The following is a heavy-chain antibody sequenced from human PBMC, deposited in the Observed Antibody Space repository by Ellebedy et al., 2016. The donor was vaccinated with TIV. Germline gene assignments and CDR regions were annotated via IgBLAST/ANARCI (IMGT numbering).Heavy chain of an antibody. CDR1: GFAFSNYW. Sequence: GGSLRLXXAASGFAFSNYWMSWVRQAPGKGLEWVANIKQDGSEKYYVDSVRGRFTISRDNAKSSLYLQMNSLRAEDTAVYYCASPYRGRFDYWGPGTLVTVSS. CDR2: IKQDGSEK. J-gene: IGHJ4*02. V-gene: IGHV3-7*01. CDR3: ASPYRGRFDY. D-gene: IGHD3-16*01.